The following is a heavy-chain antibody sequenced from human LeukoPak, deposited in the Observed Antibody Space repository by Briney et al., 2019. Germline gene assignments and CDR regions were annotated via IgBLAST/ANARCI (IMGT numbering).Heavy chain of an antibody. D-gene: IGHD3-22*01. V-gene: IGHV4-59*01. CDR1: GGSISSYY. J-gene: IGHJ4*02. Sequence: SETLSLTCTVSGGSISSYYWSWIRQPPGKGLEWIGYIYYTGSTSYNPSLKSRVTISVDTSKNQFSLRLSSVTAADTAVYYCAAGGYYDSGGTDYWGQGTLVTVSS. CDR3: AAGGYYDSGGTDY. CDR2: IYYTGST.